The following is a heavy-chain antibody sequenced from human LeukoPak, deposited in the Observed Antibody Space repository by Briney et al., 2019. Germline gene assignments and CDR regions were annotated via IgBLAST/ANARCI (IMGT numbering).Heavy chain of an antibody. CDR3: ARPAFVDVVATNVDY. J-gene: IGHJ4*02. V-gene: IGHV3-48*02. Sequence: PGGSLRLSCAASGFTFSNYSMNWVRQAPGKGLEWVSHIDSSGSIIYYADSVKGRFTISRDNAKNSLYLQMNSLRDEDTAVYYCARPAFVDVVATNVDYWGQGTLVTVSS. CDR1: GFTFSNYS. CDR2: IDSSGSII. D-gene: IGHD5-12*01.